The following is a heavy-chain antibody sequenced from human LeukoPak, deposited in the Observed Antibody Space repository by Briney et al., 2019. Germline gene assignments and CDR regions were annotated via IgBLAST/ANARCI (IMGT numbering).Heavy chain of an antibody. J-gene: IGHJ6*02. Sequence: PSETLSLTCTVSGGSISSYYWSWIRQPPGKGLEWIGYIYYSGSTNYNPSLMSRVTISVDTSKNQFSLKLSSVTAADTAVYYCARLKGQLVGPEYYYYGMDVWGQGTTVTVSS. CDR2: IYYSGST. CDR1: GGSISSYY. V-gene: IGHV4-59*08. D-gene: IGHD6-13*01. CDR3: ARLKGQLVGPEYYYYGMDV.